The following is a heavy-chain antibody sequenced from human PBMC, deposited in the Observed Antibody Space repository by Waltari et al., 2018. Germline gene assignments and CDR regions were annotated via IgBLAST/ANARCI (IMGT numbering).Heavy chain of an antibody. V-gene: IGHV3-74*01. J-gene: IGHJ4*02. CDR2: INSDGTNI. Sequence: EVQLVESGGGLVQPGGSLRLSCAASGFTFSTYWMHWVRQIPGKGLMWVSRINSDGTNIVYADSVRGRFTISKDNAKNTLYLQMNSLSAEDTAVYYCARDVDWGVGALGYWGQGTPVTVS. CDR3: ARDVDWGVGALGY. D-gene: IGHD1-26*01. CDR1: GFTFSTYW.